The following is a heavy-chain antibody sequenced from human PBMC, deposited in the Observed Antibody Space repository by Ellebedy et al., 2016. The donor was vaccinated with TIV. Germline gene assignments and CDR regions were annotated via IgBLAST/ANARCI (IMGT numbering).Heavy chain of an antibody. CDR2: MNPNSGNT. J-gene: IGHJ4*02. CDR1: GYTFTSYD. V-gene: IGHV1-8*01. Sequence: AASVKVSCKASGYTFTSYDINWVRQATGQGLEWMGWMNPNSGNTCYAQKFQGRVTMTRNTSISPAYMELSSLRSEDTAVYYCARGYYYDSSGYPTASLEYYFDYWGQGTLVTVSS. D-gene: IGHD3-22*01. CDR3: ARGYYYDSSGYPTASLEYYFDY.